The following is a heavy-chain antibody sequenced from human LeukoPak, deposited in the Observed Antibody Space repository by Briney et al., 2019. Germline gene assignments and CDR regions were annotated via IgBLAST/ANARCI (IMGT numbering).Heavy chain of an antibody. D-gene: IGHD2-15*01. V-gene: IGHV4-31*03. Sequence: SQTLSLTCTVSGGSISSGGYYWSWIRQHPGKGLEWIGYIYYSGSTYCNPSLKSRVTISVDTSKNQFSLKLSSVTAADTAVYYCASAVVVVAATQYYYYGMDVWGKGTTVTVSS. CDR1: GGSISSGGYY. J-gene: IGHJ6*04. CDR2: IYYSGST. CDR3: ASAVVVVAATQYYYYGMDV.